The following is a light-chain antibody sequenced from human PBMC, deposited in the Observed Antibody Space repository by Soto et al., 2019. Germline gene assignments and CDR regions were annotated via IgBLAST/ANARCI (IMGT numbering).Light chain of an antibody. CDR1: QSVSDTF. CDR2: GGF. Sequence: EIVLTQSPGTLSLSPGERVTLSCRASQSVSDTFIAWYQRKPGQAPRLLIYGGFYRATGIPDRFSGSGSGTDFTLTITRLEPEDLAMYYCQQYVTSPWTFGQGTRLDIK. CDR3: QQYVTSPWT. V-gene: IGKV3-20*01. J-gene: IGKJ1*01.